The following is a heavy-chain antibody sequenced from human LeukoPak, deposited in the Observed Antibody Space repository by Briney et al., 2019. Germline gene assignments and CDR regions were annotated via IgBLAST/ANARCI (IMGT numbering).Heavy chain of an antibody. D-gene: IGHD6-19*01. V-gene: IGHV3-7*01. CDR1: GFTFRNYW. Sequence: GGSLRLSCAASGFTFRNYWMGWVRQAPGKGLEWVANIKQDGSEKYYVDSVKGRFTISRDNAKNSLYLQLNSLRAEDTAVYYCARSPYTSGWYGVGYWGQGTLVTVSS. CDR2: IKQDGSEK. J-gene: IGHJ4*02. CDR3: ARSPYTSGWYGVGY.